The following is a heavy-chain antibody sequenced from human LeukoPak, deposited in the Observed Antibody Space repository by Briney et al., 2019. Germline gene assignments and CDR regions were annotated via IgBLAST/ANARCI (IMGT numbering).Heavy chain of an antibody. CDR1: ARSISRYY. CDR2: NYYSGTT. J-gene: IGHJ5*02. V-gene: IGHV4-59*01. D-gene: IGHD3-10*01. Sequence: PQSLSLTCTVSARSISRYYWSWVRQPPGNVLEWDGYNYYSGTTNYHPTPKSRVTISVDTSKNQFSLKLSSVTAAATAVYSCARGLYYYGSGSYYWFDPWGQGTLVTVSS. CDR3: ARGLYYYGSGSYYWFDP.